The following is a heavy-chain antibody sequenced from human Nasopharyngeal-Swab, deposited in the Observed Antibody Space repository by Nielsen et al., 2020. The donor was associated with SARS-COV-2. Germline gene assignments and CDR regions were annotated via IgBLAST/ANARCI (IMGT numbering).Heavy chain of an antibody. CDR3: ARDSGFTFGYWIFDY. J-gene: IGHJ4*02. D-gene: IGHD3-22*01. V-gene: IGHV3-33*01. Sequence: VRQAPGKGLEWVAIVWFDGTNKYYADSVKGRFTISRDSSKNTLYLQMNSLRAEDTAVCYCARDSGFTFGYWIFDYWGQGTLVTVSS. CDR2: VWFDGTNK.